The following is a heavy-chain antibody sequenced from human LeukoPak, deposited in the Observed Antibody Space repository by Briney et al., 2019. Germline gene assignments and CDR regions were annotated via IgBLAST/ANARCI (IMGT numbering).Heavy chain of an antibody. CDR2: ASFYGSTK. Sequence: AGTLRLSCAASGFTFGTYGMHWVRKAPGKEPEKMSVASFYGSTKYYAGSVKGRFTISRDNSQNTLYLPMNSLRAEDTAVYYCANDGNTGTIFDYWGRGTLVTVSS. CDR1: GFTFGTYG. CDR3: ANDGNTGTIFDY. V-gene: IGHV3-30*18. J-gene: IGHJ4*02. D-gene: IGHD4-17*01.